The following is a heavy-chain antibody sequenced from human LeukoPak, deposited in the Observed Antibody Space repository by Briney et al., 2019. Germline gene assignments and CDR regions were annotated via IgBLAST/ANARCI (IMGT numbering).Heavy chain of an antibody. CDR3: ARDTTLTSVSADY. CDR2: ISGYNGNT. Sequence: ASVKVSCKTSGYTFTNYGVSWVRQAPGQGLEWMGWISGYNGNTNYAQKLQGRVTMTTDTSTSTAYMELRSLRSDDTAVYYCARDTTLTSVSADYWGQGTLVTVSS. J-gene: IGHJ4*02. CDR1: GYTFTNYG. D-gene: IGHD5/OR15-5a*01. V-gene: IGHV1-18*01.